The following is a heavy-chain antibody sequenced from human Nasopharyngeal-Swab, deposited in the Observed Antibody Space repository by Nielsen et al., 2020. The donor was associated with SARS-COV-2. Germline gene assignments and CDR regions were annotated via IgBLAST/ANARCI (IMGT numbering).Heavy chain of an antibody. CDR1: GFSLSTSGMC. J-gene: IGHJ4*02. CDR3: ARICSGWYRGYYFDY. CDR2: IDWDDDK. Sequence: SGPTLVKPTQTLTLTCTFSGFSLSTSGMCVSWIRQPPGKALEWLARIDWDDDKYYSTSLKTRLTISKDTSKNQVVLTMTNMDPVDTATYYCARICSGWYRGYYFDYWGQGTLVTVSS. V-gene: IGHV2-70*11. D-gene: IGHD6-19*01.